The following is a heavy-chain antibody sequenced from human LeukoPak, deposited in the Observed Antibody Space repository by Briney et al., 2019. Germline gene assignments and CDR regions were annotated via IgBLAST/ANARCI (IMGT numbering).Heavy chain of an antibody. V-gene: IGHV3-23*01. J-gene: IGHJ4*02. CDR2: IIGSSGDT. CDR1: GFRFSNLA. CDR3: AKGAYDYIEMGYFDD. Sequence: GGSLRLSCAASGFRFSNLAMSWVRQAPGKGLEWVSLIIGSSGDTLYADSVKGRLTISRDISKNRLYLQMNSLRAEDTALYYCAKGAYDYIEMGYFDDWGQGTLVTVSS. D-gene: IGHD5-12*01.